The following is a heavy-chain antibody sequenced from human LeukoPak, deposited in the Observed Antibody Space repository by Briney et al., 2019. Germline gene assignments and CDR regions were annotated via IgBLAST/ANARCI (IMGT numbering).Heavy chain of an antibody. Sequence: GGSLRLSCAAPGFXLRNHGIHWVRQAPGRGLEWMAFISYEGSNQYYAESVKGRFSISRDNSKNTLYLQLNSLKTEDTGVYYCAKDVRFLEWSLDSWGQGTQVIVSS. V-gene: IGHV3-30*18. J-gene: IGHJ4*02. D-gene: IGHD3-3*01. CDR2: ISYEGSNQ. CDR3: AKDVRFLEWSLDS. CDR1: GFXLRNHG.